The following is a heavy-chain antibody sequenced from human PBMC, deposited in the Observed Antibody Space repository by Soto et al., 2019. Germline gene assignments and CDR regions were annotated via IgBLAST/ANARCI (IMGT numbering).Heavy chain of an antibody. V-gene: IGHV1-8*02. CDR3: ARMASSGTLNWFDP. CDR2: MNPGSGKT. Sequence: ASVKVSCRASGYTFINYDISWVRQATGQGLEWMGWMNPGSGKTGYANKFQGRVTMTRDASTSTAHLELSSLTSEDTAVYYCARMASSGTLNWFDPWGQGTLVTVSS. J-gene: IGHJ5*02. CDR1: GYTFINYD.